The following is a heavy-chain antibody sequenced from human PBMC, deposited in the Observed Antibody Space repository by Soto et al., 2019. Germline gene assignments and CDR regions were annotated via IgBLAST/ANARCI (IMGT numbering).Heavy chain of an antibody. Sequence: SETLSLTCTVSGGSISSGGYYWSWIRQHPGKGLEWIGYIYYSGSTYYNPSLKSRVTISVDRSKNQFSLKLSSVTAADTAVYYCATGENYYDSSGYYYPAEYFQHWGQGTLVTVSS. CDR2: IYYSGST. CDR3: ATGENYYDSSGYYYPAEYFQH. J-gene: IGHJ1*01. V-gene: IGHV4-31*09. D-gene: IGHD3-22*01. CDR1: GGSISSGGYY.